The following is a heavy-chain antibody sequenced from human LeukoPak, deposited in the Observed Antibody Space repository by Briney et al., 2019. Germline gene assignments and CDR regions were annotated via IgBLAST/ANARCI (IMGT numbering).Heavy chain of an antibody. CDR2: IYYSGST. J-gene: IGHJ4*02. D-gene: IGHD3-22*01. CDR1: GGSISSSSYY. V-gene: IGHV4-39*01. CDR3: ARCLSSGQSDYFDY. Sequence: SETLSPTCTVSGGSISSSSYYWGWIRQPPGKGLEWIGSIYYSGSTYYNPSLKSRVTISVDTSKNQFSLKLSSVTAADTAVYYCARCLSSGQSDYFDYWGQGTLVTVSS.